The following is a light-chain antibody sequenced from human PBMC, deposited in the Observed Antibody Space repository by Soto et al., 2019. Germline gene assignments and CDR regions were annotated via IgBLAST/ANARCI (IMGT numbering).Light chain of an antibody. Sequence: QSVLTQPPSVSRAPGKRVTISCTGSSSNIGAGYDVHWYQQLPGTAPKFLIYGNSNRPSGVPDRFSGSKSGTSASLAITGLQAEDEADYYCQSYDSSLSGWVFGGGTQLTVL. CDR1: SSNIGAGYD. CDR3: QSYDSSLSGWV. CDR2: GNS. J-gene: IGLJ3*02. V-gene: IGLV1-40*01.